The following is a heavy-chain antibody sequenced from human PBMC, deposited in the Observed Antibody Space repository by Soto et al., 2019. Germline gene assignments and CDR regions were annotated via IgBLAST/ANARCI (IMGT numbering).Heavy chain of an antibody. V-gene: IGHV4-59*01. D-gene: IGHD5-18*01. Sequence: SETLSLTCTVSGGSISSYYWSWIRQPPGKGLEWIGYIYYSGSTNYNPSLKSRVTISVDTSKNQFSLKLSSVTAADTAVYYCARGGYSYGYVPDYWGQGTLVTVSS. CDR1: GGSISSYY. J-gene: IGHJ4*02. CDR2: IYYSGST. CDR3: ARGGYSYGYVPDY.